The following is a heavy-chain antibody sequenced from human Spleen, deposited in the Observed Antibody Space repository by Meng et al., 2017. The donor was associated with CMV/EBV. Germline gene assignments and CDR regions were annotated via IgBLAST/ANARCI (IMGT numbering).Heavy chain of an antibody. CDR1: GYTFTSYY. Sequence: ASVKVSCKASGYTFTSYYMHWVRQAPGQGLEWMGIINPSGGSTSYAQKFQGRVTITTDESTSTAYMELSSLRSEDTAVYYCARELEYSSSGGWNYGMDVWGQGTTVTVSS. D-gene: IGHD6-6*01. CDR2: INPSGGST. V-gene: IGHV1-46*01. J-gene: IGHJ6*02. CDR3: ARELEYSSSGGWNYGMDV.